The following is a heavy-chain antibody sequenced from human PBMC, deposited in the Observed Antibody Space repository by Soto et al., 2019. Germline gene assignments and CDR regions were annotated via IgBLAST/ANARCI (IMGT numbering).Heavy chain of an antibody. CDR1: GFTFSSYS. D-gene: IGHD6-13*01. Sequence: GGSLRLSCAASGFTFSSYSMNWVRQAPGKGLEWVSYISSSSSTIYYADSVKGRFTISRDNAKNSLYLQMNSLRAEDTALYYCARDLGYGEFDYWGQGTLVPVSS. CDR2: ISSSSSTI. CDR3: ARDLGYGEFDY. J-gene: IGHJ4*02. V-gene: IGHV3-48*01.